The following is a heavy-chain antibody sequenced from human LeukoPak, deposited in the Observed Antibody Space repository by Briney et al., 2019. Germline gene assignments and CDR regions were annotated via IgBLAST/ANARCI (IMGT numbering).Heavy chain of an antibody. CDR3: ARVGVAVAGHVGYFDY. J-gene: IGHJ4*02. CDR2: IYYSGST. D-gene: IGHD6-19*01. CDR1: GGSTSSGDYY. Sequence: SETLSLTCTVSGGSTSSGDYYWSWIRQPPGKGLEWIGYIYYSGSTYYNPSLKSRVTISVDTSKNQFSLKLSSVTAADTAVYYCARVGVAVAGHVGYFDYWGQGTLVTVSS. V-gene: IGHV4-30-4*01.